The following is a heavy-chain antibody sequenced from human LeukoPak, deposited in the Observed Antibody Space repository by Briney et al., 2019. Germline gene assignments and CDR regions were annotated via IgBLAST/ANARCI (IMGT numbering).Heavy chain of an antibody. J-gene: IGHJ6*03. Sequence: ASVKVSCKASGYTFTGYYMHWVRQAPGQGLEWMGWINPNSGGTNYAQKFQGRVTMTRDTSISTAYMELSRLRSDDTAVYYCARDQDYCSSTSCSPFVYYYCYYMDVWGKGTTVTVSS. CDR2: INPNSGGT. V-gene: IGHV1-2*02. D-gene: IGHD2-2*01. CDR3: ARDQDYCSSTSCSPFVYYYCYYMDV. CDR1: GYTFTGYY.